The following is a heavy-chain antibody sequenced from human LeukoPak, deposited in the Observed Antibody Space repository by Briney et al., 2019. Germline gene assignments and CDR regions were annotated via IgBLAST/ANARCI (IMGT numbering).Heavy chain of an antibody. CDR2: IYYSGST. CDR1: GGSISSYY. CDR3: ARGAARYYYYYKDV. Sequence: PSETLSLTCTVSGGSISSYYLSWIRQPPGKGLEWIGYIYYSGSTNYNPSLKSRVTISVDTSKNQFSLKLSSVTAADTAVYYCARGAARYYYYYKDVWGKGTTVTVSS. V-gene: IGHV4-59*01. J-gene: IGHJ6*03.